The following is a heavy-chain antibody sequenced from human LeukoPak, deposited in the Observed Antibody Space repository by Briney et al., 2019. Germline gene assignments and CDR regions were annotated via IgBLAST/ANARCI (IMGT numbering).Heavy chain of an antibody. D-gene: IGHD2-2*01. CDR1: GFTFSSYG. J-gene: IGHJ4*02. V-gene: IGHV3-30*18. CDR2: ISYDGSNK. CDR3: AKALYCSSTSCRQNFDY. Sequence: GGSLRPSCAASGFTFSSYGMHWVRQAPGKGLEWAAVISYDGSNKYYADSVKGRFTISRDNSKNTLYLQMNSLRAEDTAVYYCAKALYCSSTSCRQNFDYWGQGTLVTVSS.